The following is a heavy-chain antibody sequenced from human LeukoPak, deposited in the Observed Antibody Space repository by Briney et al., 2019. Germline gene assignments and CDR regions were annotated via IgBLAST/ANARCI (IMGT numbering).Heavy chain of an antibody. CDR1: GYTFTSYY. Sequence: ASVKVSCKASGYTFTSYYMHWVRQAPGQGFEWMGIINPSGGSTSYAQKFQGRVTMTRDTSTSTVYMELSSLRSEDTAVYYCARDPGYGSGSYYRSYYGMDVWGKGTTVTVSS. D-gene: IGHD3-10*01. J-gene: IGHJ6*04. V-gene: IGHV1-46*01. CDR2: INPSGGST. CDR3: ARDPGYGSGSYYRSYYGMDV.